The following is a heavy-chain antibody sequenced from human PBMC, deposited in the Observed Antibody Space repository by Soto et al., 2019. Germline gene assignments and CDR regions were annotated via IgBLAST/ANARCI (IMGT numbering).Heavy chain of an antibody. CDR1: GGSISSGGYS. D-gene: IGHD3-16*01. CDR2: IYHSGST. CDR3: ALRSFQSTYSFVP. J-gene: IGHJ5*02. V-gene: IGHV4-30-2*01. Sequence: SETLSLTCAVSGGSISSGGYSWSWIRQPPGKGLEWIGYIYHSGSTYYNPSLKSRVTISVDRSKNQFSLKLSSVTAADTAVYYCALRSFQSTYSFVPWGQEPVSPSP.